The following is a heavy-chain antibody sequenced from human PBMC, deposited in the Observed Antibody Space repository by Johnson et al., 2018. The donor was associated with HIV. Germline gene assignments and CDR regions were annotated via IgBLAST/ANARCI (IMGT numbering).Heavy chain of an antibody. CDR1: GFTFSSYG. CDR3: ARNGLIPAAKGVAFDI. Sequence: QVQLVESGGGVVQPGGSLRLSCAASGFTFSSYGMHWVRQAPGKGLEWVAFIRYDGSSNFYPDSVKGRFTISRDNSKNTLYLQMNNLGPEDTAVYYCARNGLIPAAKGVAFDIWGQGTTVTVSS. V-gene: IGHV3-30*02. CDR2: IRYDGSSN. J-gene: IGHJ3*02. D-gene: IGHD2-2*01.